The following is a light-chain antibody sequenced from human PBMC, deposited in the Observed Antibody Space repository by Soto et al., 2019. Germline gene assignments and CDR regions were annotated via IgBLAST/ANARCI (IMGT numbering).Light chain of an antibody. J-gene: IGKJ2*01. CDR2: DSS. V-gene: IGKV3-20*01. CDR3: QQYHNSQYT. Sequence: EIVLTQSPGTLSLSPGERATLSCRASQSVSNSYLAWYQQKPGQAPRLIIYDSSSRATGIPDRFSGSRSGTDFTLTISRLEPEDFAVYYCQQYHNSQYTFGQGTKLEIK. CDR1: QSVSNSY.